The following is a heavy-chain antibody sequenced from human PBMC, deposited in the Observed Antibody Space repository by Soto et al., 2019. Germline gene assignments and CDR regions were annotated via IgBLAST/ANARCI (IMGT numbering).Heavy chain of an antibody. CDR2: IYYSGST. CDR3: ARDRHYYGSGSYFYYYGMDV. Sequence: YYWSWIRQHPGKGLEWIGYIYYSGSTYYNPSLKSRVTISVDTSKNQFSLKLSSVTAADTAVYYCARDRHYYGSGSYFYYYGMDVWGQGTTVTVSS. D-gene: IGHD3-10*01. J-gene: IGHJ6*02. CDR1: YY. V-gene: IGHV4-31*02.